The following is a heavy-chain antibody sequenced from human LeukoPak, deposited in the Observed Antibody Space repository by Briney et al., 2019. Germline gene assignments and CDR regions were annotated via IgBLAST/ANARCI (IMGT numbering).Heavy chain of an antibody. V-gene: IGHV5-51*01. CDR3: ARGYYDILTGYYAVYFDY. CDR2: IYPGDSDT. Sequence: GESLKISCKGSGYSITSYWIGWVRQMPGKGLEWMGIIYPGDSDTRYSPSFQGQVTISADKSISTAYLQWSSLKASDTAMYYCARGYYDILTGYYAVYFDYWGQGTLVTVRS. CDR1: GYSITSYW. J-gene: IGHJ4*02. D-gene: IGHD3-9*01.